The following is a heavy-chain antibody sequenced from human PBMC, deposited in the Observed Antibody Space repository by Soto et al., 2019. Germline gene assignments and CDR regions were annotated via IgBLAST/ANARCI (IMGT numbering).Heavy chain of an antibody. CDR3: AKLTRMVRGVWYWFDP. D-gene: IGHD3-10*01. CDR1: GGTFSSYA. CDR2: IIPIFGTA. Sequence: QVQLVQSGAEVKKPGSSVKVSCKASGGTFSSYAISWVRQAPGQGLEWMGGIIPIFGTANYAQKFQGRVTITADESPSTAYMELSSLRSADTAVYYCAKLTRMVRGVWYWFDPWGQGTLVTVSS. J-gene: IGHJ5*02. V-gene: IGHV1-69*01.